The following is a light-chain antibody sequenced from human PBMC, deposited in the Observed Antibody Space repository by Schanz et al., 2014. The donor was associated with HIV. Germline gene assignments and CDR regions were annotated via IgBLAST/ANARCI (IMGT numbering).Light chain of an antibody. CDR2: EVN. CDR3: FSSVASDILYV. Sequence: QSVLTQPASVSGSPGQSITISCTGTSSDIGTYNLVSWYQQHPGKAPKVIMYEVNKRPSGVPDRFSGSKSGNTASLTISGLQSEDEADYYCFSSVASDILYVFGTGTKLTVL. V-gene: IGLV2-23*02. CDR1: SSDIGTYNL. J-gene: IGLJ1*01.